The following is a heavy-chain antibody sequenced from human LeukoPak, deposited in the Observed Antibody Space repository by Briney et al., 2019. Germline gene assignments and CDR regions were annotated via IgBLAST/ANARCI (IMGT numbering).Heavy chain of an antibody. D-gene: IGHD1-20*01. CDR3: SRFGITGTSGFDY. CDR1: GFTFSSYD. Sequence: GGSLRLSCAASGFTFSSYDMHWVRQATGKGLEWVSATGTAGDTYYPGSVKGRFTISRENAKNSLYLQMNSLRAGDTAVYYCSRFGITGTSGFDYWGQGTLVTVSS. CDR2: TGTAGDT. J-gene: IGHJ4*02. V-gene: IGHV3-13*01.